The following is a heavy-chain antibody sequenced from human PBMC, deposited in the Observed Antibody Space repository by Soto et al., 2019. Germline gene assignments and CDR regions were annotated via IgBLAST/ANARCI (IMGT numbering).Heavy chain of an antibody. CDR3: AREIYSSSCFDY. J-gene: IGHJ4*02. Sequence: PGGSLRLSCAASGFTFSNYAMNWVRQAPGKGLEWVSYISSSSSYIYYADSVKGRFTISRDNAKNSLYLQMNSLRAEDTAVYYCAREIYSSSCFDYWGQGTLVTVSS. CDR2: ISSSSSYI. CDR1: GFTFSNYA. V-gene: IGHV3-21*05. D-gene: IGHD6-13*01.